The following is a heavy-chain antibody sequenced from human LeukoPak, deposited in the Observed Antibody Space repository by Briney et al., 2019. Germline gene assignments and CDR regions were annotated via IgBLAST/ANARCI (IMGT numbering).Heavy chain of an antibody. J-gene: IGHJ4*02. D-gene: IGHD4-23*01. CDR3: ARHNYGGNSLDY. CDR1: GGSISSHY. V-gene: IGHV4-59*11. Sequence: SETLSLTCTVSGGSISSHYWSWIRQPPGKGLEWIGYIHYSGSTNYNPSLKSRVTISVDTSKNQFSLKLSSVTAADTAVYYCARHNYGGNSLDYWGQGTLVTVSS. CDR2: IHYSGST.